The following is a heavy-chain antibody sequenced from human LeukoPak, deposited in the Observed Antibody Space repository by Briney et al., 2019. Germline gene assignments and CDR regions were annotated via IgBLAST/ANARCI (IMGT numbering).Heavy chain of an antibody. J-gene: IGHJ4*02. CDR2: INHSGST. D-gene: IGHD6-6*01. CDR1: GGSFSGYY. Sequence: PSETLSLTCAVYGGSFSGYYWSCIRQPPGKGLEWIGEINHSGSTNYNPSLKSRVTISVDTSKNQFSLKLSSVTAADTAVYYCARDRITAPYYFDYWGQGTLVTVSS. CDR3: ARDRITAPYYFDY. V-gene: IGHV4-34*01.